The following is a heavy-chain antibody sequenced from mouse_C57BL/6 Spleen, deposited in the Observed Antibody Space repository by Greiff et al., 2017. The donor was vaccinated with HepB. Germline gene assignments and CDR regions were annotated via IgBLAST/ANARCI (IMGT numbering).Heavy chain of an antibody. D-gene: IGHD2-4*01. CDR2: INPYNGGT. CDR1: GYTFTDYY. CDR3: ARDYEAWFAY. Sequence: EVKLQESGPVLVKPGASVKMSCKASGYTFTDYYMNWVKQSHGKSLEWIGVINPYNGGTSYNQKFKGKATLTVDKSSSTAYMELNSLTSEDSAVYYCARDYEAWFAYWGQGTLVTVSA. J-gene: IGHJ3*01. V-gene: IGHV1-19*01.